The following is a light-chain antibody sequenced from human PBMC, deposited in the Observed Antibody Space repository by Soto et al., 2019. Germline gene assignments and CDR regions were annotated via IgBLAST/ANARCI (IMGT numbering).Light chain of an antibody. CDR3: TECTLLLPP. CDR1: QSLLHITGETF. CDR2: EVS. J-gene: IGKJ5*01. V-gene: IGKV2-29*03. Sequence: GRTQNKHSLSVAPGQPASISCKSSQSLLHITGETFLFWYLQKPGQSPQLLIYEVSTRVSGVPDRFSGSGSGTDFTLEISRVETDDVGIYYCTECTLLLPPFGQG.